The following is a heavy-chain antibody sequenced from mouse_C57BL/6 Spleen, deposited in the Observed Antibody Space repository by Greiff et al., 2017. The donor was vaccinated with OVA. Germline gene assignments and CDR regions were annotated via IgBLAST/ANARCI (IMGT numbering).Heavy chain of an antibody. Sequence: EVQLVESGGGLVQPKGSLKLSCAASGFSFNTYAMNWVRQAPGQGLEWVARIRSKSNNYATYYADSVKDRFTISRDDSESTLYLQMNNLKTEDTAMDYCVRQGTRDAMDYWGQGTSVTVSS. V-gene: IGHV10-1*01. CDR3: VRQGTRDAMDY. D-gene: IGHD3-3*01. J-gene: IGHJ4*01. CDR2: IRSKSNNYAT. CDR1: GFSFNTYA.